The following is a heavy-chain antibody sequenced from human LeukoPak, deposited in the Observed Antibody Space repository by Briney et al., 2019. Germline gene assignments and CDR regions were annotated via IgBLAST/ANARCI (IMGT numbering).Heavy chain of an antibody. Sequence: PGGSLRLSCAASGFTFSNHGIHWVRRAPGKGLEWVAFIRSDGTNKYYVDSVKGRFTISRDNSKNSLYLQMNTLSAEDTAVYYCVASGYGYWGQGTLVTVSS. V-gene: IGHV3-30*02. D-gene: IGHD3-22*01. CDR1: GFTFSNHG. CDR2: IRSDGTNK. J-gene: IGHJ4*02. CDR3: VASGYGY.